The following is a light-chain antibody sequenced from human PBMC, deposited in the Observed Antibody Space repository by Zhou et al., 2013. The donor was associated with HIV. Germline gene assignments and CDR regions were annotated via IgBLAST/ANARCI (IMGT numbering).Light chain of an antibody. CDR1: QSVSSY. J-gene: IGKJ4*01. Sequence: EIVLTQSPATLSLSPGERATLSCRASQSVSSYLAWYQQKPGRAPRLLIYGASSRATGIPDRFSGSGSGPDFTLTISRLEPEDFAVYYCQQYGSSLTFGGGTKVEIK. V-gene: IGKV3-20*01. CDR2: GAS. CDR3: QQYGSSLT.